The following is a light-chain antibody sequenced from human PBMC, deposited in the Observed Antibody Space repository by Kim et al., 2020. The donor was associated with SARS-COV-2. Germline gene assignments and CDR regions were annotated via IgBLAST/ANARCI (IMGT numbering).Light chain of an antibody. CDR3: SSYAGSNNYV. CDR2: EVT. J-gene: IGLJ1*01. Sequence: GQSVTIACTETSSDVGAYNYVSWYQQHPGKAPKLMIYEVTKWPSGVPDRFSGSKSGNTASLTVSGLQAEDEADYYCSSYAGSNNYVFGTGTQLTVL. V-gene: IGLV2-8*01. CDR1: SSDVGAYNY.